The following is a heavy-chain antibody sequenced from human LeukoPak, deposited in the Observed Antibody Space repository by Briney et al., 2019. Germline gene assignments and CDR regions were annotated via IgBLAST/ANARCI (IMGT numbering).Heavy chain of an antibody. J-gene: IGHJ6*03. CDR1: GFTFSSYW. Sequence: GGSLRLSCAASGFTFSSYWMHWVRQAPGKGLVWVSRINTDGSSTSYADSVKGRFTISRDNAKNTLYLQMNSLRAEDTAVYYCARGYCSGGSCYRHYYYMDVWGKGTTVTVSS. D-gene: IGHD2-15*01. V-gene: IGHV3-74*01. CDR2: INTDGSST. CDR3: ARGYCSGGSCYRHYYYMDV.